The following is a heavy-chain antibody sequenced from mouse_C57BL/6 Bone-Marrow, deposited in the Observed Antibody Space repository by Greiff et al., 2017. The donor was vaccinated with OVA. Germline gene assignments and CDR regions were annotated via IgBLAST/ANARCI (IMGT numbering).Heavy chain of an antibody. Sequence: QVQLKQPGAELVKPGASVKLSCKASGYTFTSYWMHWVKQRPGQGLEWIGMIHPNSGSTNYNEKFKSKATLTVDKSSSTAYMQLSSLTSEDSAVYYCARGNYYGSSGYFDYWGQGTTLTVSS. CDR3: ARGNYYGSSGYFDY. CDR1: GYTFTSYW. V-gene: IGHV1-64*01. J-gene: IGHJ2*01. D-gene: IGHD1-1*01. CDR2: IHPNSGST.